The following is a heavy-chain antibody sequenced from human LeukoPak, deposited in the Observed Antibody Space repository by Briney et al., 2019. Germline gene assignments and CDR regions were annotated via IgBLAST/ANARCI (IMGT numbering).Heavy chain of an antibody. J-gene: IGHJ4*02. CDR3: TTGPWDIVVVPAAIIDY. CDR2: IKSKTDGGTT. V-gene: IGHV3-15*01. D-gene: IGHD2-2*01. CDR1: GFTFSNAW. Sequence: GGSLRLSCAASGFTFSNAWMSWVPQAPGKGLEWVGRIKSKTDGGTTDYAAPVKGRFTISRDDSKNTLYLQMNSLKTEDTAVYYCTTGPWDIVVVPAAIIDYWGQGTLVTVSS.